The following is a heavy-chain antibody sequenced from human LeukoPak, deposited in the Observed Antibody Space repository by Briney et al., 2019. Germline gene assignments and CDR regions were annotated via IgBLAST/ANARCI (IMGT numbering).Heavy chain of an antibody. V-gene: IGHV3-23*01. CDR1: GFTFSSYA. Sequence: GGSLRLSCAASGFTFSSYAMSWVRQAPGKGLEWVSAISGSGGSTYHADSVKGRFTISRDNSKNTLYLQMNSLRAEDTAVYYCAKDLAAMVYYDAFDIWGQGTMVTVSS. D-gene: IGHD5-18*01. J-gene: IGHJ3*02. CDR2: ISGSGGST. CDR3: AKDLAAMVYYDAFDI.